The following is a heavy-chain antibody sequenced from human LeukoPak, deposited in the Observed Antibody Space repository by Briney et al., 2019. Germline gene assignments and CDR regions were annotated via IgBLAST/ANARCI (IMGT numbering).Heavy chain of an antibody. V-gene: IGHV1-69*13. J-gene: IGHJ4*02. CDR2: IIPIFGTA. CDR1: GYTFTSYA. CDR3: AQSIAARRTYFDY. D-gene: IGHD6-6*01. Sequence: GASVKVSCKASGYTFTSYAISWVRQAPGQGLEWMGGIIPIFGTANYAQKFQGRVTITADESTSTAYMELSSLRSEDTAVYYCAQSIAARRTYFDYWGQGTLVTVSS.